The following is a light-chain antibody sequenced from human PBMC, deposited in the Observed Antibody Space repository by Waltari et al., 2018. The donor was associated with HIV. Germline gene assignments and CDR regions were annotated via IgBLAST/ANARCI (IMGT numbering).Light chain of an antibody. CDR3: CAYTGSSNWV. V-gene: IGLV2-23*01. J-gene: IGLJ3*02. Sequence: QSALTQPASVTGSPGQSITISCTGSSSDVGSYSLVSWYQQHPGKAPKLMSFGCINRPTGVSNRFTGSKSGTTASLTISGRQAEDEADYYCCAYTGSSNWVFGGGTKLTVL. CDR1: SSDVGSYSL. CDR2: GCI.